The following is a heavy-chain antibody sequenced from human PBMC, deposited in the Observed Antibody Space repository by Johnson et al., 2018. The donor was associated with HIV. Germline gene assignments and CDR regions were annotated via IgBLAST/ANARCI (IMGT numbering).Heavy chain of an antibody. D-gene: IGHD2-21*02. CDR1: GFPFSSFA. V-gene: IGHV3-23*04. CDR2: ISGGGGSI. Sequence: VQLVESGGGLVQPGGSLRLSCAASGFPFSSFAMSWVRQAPGKGLEWVSSISGGGGSIYYADSVKGRFTISRDNSKNTLFLQMNSLSAEDTALYFCAKDQRVVVVTADDAFDIWGQGTMVTVSS. J-gene: IGHJ3*02. CDR3: AKDQRVVVVTADDAFDI.